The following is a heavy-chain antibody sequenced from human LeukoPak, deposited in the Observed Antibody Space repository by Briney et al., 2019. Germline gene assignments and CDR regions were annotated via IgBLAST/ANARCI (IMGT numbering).Heavy chain of an antibody. D-gene: IGHD3-10*01. J-gene: IGHJ6*03. CDR2: INHSGST. CDR1: GGSFSGYY. CDR3: ARGLFNYYYYYYMDV. Sequence: SETLSLTCAVYGGSFSGYYWSWLRQPPGKGLEWIGEINHSGSTNYNPSLKSRVTISVDTSKNQFSLKLSSVTAADTAVYYCARGLFNYYYYYYMDVWGKGTTVTVSS. V-gene: IGHV4-34*01.